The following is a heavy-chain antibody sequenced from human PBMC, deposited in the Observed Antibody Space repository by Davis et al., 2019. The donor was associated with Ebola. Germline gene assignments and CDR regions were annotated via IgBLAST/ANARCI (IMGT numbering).Heavy chain of an antibody. CDR3: ARGPLWFGELTRYYFDY. Sequence: GESLKISCAASGFTFSSYAMHWVRQAPGKGLEWVAVISYDGSNKYYADSVKGRFTISRDNSKNTLYLQMNSLRAEDTAVYYCARGPLWFGELTRYYFDYWGQGTLVTVSS. J-gene: IGHJ4*02. CDR1: GFTFSSYA. D-gene: IGHD3-10*01. CDR2: ISYDGSNK. V-gene: IGHV3-30-3*01.